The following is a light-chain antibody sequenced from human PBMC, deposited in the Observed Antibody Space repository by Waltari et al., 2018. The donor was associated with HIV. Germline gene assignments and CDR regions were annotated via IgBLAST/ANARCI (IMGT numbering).Light chain of an antibody. CDR2: KNI. V-gene: IGLV1-47*01. Sequence: QSVLTQPPSASGTPGQSVTISCSGSSSNIGNDNVYWYQQLPGTTPKLLIYKNIQRPPGVPDRFAGSKSGTSAYLAISGLRSEDEADYYCVGWDASLSAYVFGAGTKVTVL. CDR1: SSNIGNDN. CDR3: VGWDASLSAYV. J-gene: IGLJ1*01.